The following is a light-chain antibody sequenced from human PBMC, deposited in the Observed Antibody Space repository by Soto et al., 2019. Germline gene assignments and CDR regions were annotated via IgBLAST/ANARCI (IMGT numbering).Light chain of an antibody. CDR3: QQRTNWPRSFT. CDR2: DTS. Sequence: EIVLTQSPATLSLSPGERATLSCRASQSVSSYLAWYQQKPGQAPRLLIYDTSKRATGIPARFSGSGSGTDFTLTISILEPDDFAVYYCQQRTNWPRSFTFGPGTKVDIK. V-gene: IGKV3-11*01. J-gene: IGKJ3*01. CDR1: QSVSSY.